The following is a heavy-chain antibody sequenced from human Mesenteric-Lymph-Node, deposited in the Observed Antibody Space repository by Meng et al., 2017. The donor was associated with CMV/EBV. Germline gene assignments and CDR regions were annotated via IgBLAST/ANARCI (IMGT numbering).Heavy chain of an antibody. J-gene: IGHJ4*02. CDR3: ARDGDYYDSSGYNPFDY. CDR1: GGSTSSSGYY. Sequence: QPQLQESGPGLVKPSETLSLSCTATGGSTSSSGYYWGWIRQTPGKGLEWIGSIYYSGSTYYNPSLKSRVTISVDTSKNQFSLKLSSVTAADTAVYYCARDGDYYDSSGYNPFDYWGQGTLVTVSS. V-gene: IGHV4-39*07. CDR2: IYYSGST. D-gene: IGHD3-22*01.